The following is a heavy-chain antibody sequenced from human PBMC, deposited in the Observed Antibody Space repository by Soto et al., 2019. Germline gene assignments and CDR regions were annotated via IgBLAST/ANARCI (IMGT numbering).Heavy chain of an antibody. CDR2: IYSSGSA. Sequence: SETLSLTCTVSGASIYTYSWTWIRQPAGKGLQWIGHIYSSGSANYSPSLKSRVSMSVDSSKNQISLKLTSVTAADTAVYYCATIVGANDYWGQGTLVTVSS. J-gene: IGHJ4*02. D-gene: IGHD1-26*01. V-gene: IGHV4-4*07. CDR3: ATIVGANDY. CDR1: GASIYTYS.